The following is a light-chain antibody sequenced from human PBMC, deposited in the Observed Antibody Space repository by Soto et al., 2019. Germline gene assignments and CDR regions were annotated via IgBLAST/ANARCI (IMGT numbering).Light chain of an antibody. CDR2: GAS. Sequence: IVLTQSPGTLSLSPGERATLSCRASQSVRSSYLAWYQQKPAQAPRLLIYGASSRATGIPDRFSGSGSGTDFTLTISRLEPEDFAVYYCQQYGSSPSTFGQGTRLEIK. CDR1: QSVRSSY. CDR3: QQYGSSPST. J-gene: IGKJ5*01. V-gene: IGKV3-20*01.